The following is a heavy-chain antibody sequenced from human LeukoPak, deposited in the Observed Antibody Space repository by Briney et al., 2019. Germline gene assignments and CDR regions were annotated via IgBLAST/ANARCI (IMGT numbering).Heavy chain of an antibody. J-gene: IGHJ4*02. CDR1: GVSISSSY. V-gene: IGHV4-59*01. Sequence: SETLSLTCTVSGVSISSSYWSWLRQPPGKGLEWIGYIYYTGSTTYNPSLKSRITMSVDTSKSQFSLKLSSVTAADTAVYYCARLQSYGNFLDDYWGQGTLVTVSS. D-gene: IGHD4-11*01. CDR2: IYYTGST. CDR3: ARLQSYGNFLDDY.